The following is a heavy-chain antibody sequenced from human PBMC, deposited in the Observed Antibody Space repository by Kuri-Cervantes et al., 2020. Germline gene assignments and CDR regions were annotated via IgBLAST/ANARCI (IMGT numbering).Heavy chain of an antibody. V-gene: IGHV3-9*01. CDR1: GFTFDDYA. Sequence: LSLTCAASGFTFDDYAMHWVRQAPGKGLEWVSGISWNSGSIGYADSVKGRFTISRDNSKNTLYLQMNSLRAEDTAVYYCANIVVVPAAIPADYWGQGTLVTVSS. CDR2: ISWNSGSI. D-gene: IGHD2-2*02. J-gene: IGHJ4*02. CDR3: ANIVVVPAAIPADY.